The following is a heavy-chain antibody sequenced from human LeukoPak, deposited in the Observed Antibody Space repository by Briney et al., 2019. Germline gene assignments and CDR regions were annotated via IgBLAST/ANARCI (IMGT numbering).Heavy chain of an antibody. V-gene: IGHV3-11*01. CDR3: ARELLGYCSGGSCPGGFDI. CDR2: ISSSGSTI. Sequence: PGGSLRLSCAASGFTFSDYYMSWIRQAPGKGLEWVSYISSSGSTIYYADSVKGRFTISRDNAKNPLYLQMNSLRAEDTAVYYCARELLGYCSGGSCPGGFDIWGQGTMVTVSS. CDR1: GFTFSDYY. J-gene: IGHJ3*02. D-gene: IGHD2-15*01.